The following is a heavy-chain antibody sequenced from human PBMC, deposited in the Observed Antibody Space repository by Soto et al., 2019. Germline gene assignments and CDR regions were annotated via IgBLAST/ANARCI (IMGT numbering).Heavy chain of an antibody. J-gene: IGHJ1*01. V-gene: IGHV3-21*06. CDR1: GFIFSAYT. Sequence: PXVSLRLSCAASGFIFSAYTMNWVRQAPGKGLEWLSSISDDSSYIDYADSLRGRFTVSRDNARNSLYLQIDSLGVEDTAVYYCATPYYFNHWGPGTLVTV. D-gene: IGHD3-16*01. CDR2: ISDDSSYI. CDR3: ATPYYFNH.